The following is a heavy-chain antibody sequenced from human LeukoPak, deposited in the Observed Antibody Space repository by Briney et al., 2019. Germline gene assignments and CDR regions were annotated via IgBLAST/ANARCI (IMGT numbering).Heavy chain of an antibody. CDR2: TSSDLNVK. Sequence: GGSLRLSCAGSGFIFSTYAMTWVRQAPGKGLEWVAVTSSDLNVKLYADSVKGRFTISRDNSRSALYLQMNSLRPEDTAIYYCAREGYYGSGSPPSLYFDYWGQGTLVTVSP. J-gene: IGHJ4*02. V-gene: IGHV3-30*03. CDR1: GFIFSTYA. D-gene: IGHD3-10*01. CDR3: AREGYYGSGSPPSLYFDY.